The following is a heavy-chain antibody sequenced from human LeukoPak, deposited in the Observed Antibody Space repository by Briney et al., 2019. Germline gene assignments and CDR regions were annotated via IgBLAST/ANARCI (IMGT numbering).Heavy chain of an antibody. CDR1: GYSFTSYW. D-gene: IGHD3-16*01. V-gene: IGHV1-2*04. CDR2: INPNSGGT. Sequence: GESLKISCKGSGYSFTSYWIGWVRQAPGQGLEWMGWINPNSGGTNYAQKFQGWVTMTRDTSISTAYMELSRLRSDDTAVYYCARGYDYVWGSSEFDYWGQGTLVTVSS. J-gene: IGHJ4*02. CDR3: ARGYDYVWGSSEFDY.